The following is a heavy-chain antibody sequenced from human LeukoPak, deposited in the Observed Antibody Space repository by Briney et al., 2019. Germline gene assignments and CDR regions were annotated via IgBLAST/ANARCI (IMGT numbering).Heavy chain of an antibody. D-gene: IGHD1/OR15-1a*01. CDR3: ARPTSRPSNYYSMDV. V-gene: IGHV1-8*02. CDR2: INPNNGNA. J-gene: IGHJ6*03. CDR1: GYTFTGYY. Sequence: ASVTVSCKASGYTFTGYYMHWVRQAPGQGLEWMGWINPNNGNADYAQRFQGRVTMTRDTAISTVYMELSSLTYEDTAVYYCARPTSRPSNYYSMDVWGKGTTVAVSS.